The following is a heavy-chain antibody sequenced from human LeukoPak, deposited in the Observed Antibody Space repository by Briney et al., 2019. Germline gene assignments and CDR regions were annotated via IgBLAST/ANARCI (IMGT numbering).Heavy chain of an antibody. V-gene: IGHV3-23*01. CDR1: GFTFSSFA. J-gene: IGHJ4*02. CDR2: ISGSGEST. Sequence: QTGGSLRLSCAASGFTFSSFAMSWVRQAPGKGLEWVSPISGSGESTYYADYVKGRFTVSRDNSKNTLNLQLNSLRAEDTAVYYCAKDAIGQYRPYYFDCWGQGTLVTVSS. D-gene: IGHD3-16*02. CDR3: AKDAIGQYRPYYFDC.